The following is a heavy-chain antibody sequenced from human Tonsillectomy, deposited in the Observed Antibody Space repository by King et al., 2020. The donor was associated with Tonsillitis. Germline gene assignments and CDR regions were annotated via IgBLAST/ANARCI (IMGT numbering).Heavy chain of an antibody. CDR3: AVGGTSFDS. V-gene: IGHV4-59*01. Sequence: QLQESGPGLVKPSETLSLTCTVSGGYISSYFWSWIRHPPGGGLGWVGYIFYSGDHNYNPSLEKRVTISVDTSKNQFSLKLSSVTAADTAGFYCAVGGTSFDSWGQGTLVTVSS. CDR2: IFYSGDH. D-gene: IGHD1-26*01. CDR1: GGYISSYF. J-gene: IGHJ4*02.